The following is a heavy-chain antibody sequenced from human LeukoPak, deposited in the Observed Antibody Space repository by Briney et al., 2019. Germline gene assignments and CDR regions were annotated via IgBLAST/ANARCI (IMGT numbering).Heavy chain of an antibody. D-gene: IGHD1-26*01. CDR1: GFSFSSDW. V-gene: IGHV3-74*01. J-gene: IGHJ4*02. CDR3: GRALGSPLDY. Sequence: GGSLRLSCAASGFSFSSDWMHWVRQVPGEGLVWVSRINSGGTSTAYADSAKGRFTISRDNAKNTLYLQMNSLRVEDTAVYYCGRALGSPLDYWGQGTLVTVSA. CDR2: INSGGTST.